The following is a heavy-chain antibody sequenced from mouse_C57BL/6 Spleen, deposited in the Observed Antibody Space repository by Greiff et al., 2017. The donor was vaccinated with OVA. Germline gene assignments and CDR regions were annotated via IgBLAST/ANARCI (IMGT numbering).Heavy chain of an antibody. CDR1: GYAFSSSW. V-gene: IGHV1-82*01. Sequence: VQLQQSGPELVKPGASVKISCKASGYAFSSSWMNWVKQRPGKGLEWIGRIYPGDGDTNYNGKFKGKATLTADKSSSTAYMQLSSLTSEDSAVYFCFPQGFDYWGQGTTLTVSS. CDR3: FPQGFDY. J-gene: IGHJ2*01. CDR2: IYPGDGDT.